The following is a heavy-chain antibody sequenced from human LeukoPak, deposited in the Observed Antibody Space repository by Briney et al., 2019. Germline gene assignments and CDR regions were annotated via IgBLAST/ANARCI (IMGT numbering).Heavy chain of an antibody. D-gene: IGHD3-22*01. CDR3: ARHYGYYYDSSGYSRFDY. CDR2: IYCSGST. V-gene: IGHV4-39*01. J-gene: IGHJ4*02. CDR1: GGSISSSSYY. Sequence: SETLSLTCTVSGGSISSSSYYWGWIRPPPGKGLEWIGSIYCSGSTYYNPSLKSRFTISVDTSKNRFSLNLSSVTAADTAWYYCARHYGYYYDSSGYSRFDYWGQGTLVTVSS.